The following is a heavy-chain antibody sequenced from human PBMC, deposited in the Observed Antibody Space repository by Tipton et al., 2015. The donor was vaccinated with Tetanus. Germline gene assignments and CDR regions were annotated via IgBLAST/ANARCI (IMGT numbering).Heavy chain of an antibody. CDR2: IHYNGNT. J-gene: IGHJ5*02. CDR1: NGSVSSSLYC. D-gene: IGHD2-15*01. Sequence: TLSLTCTVSNGSVSSSLYCWAWVRQSPGRGLEWIGTIHYNGNTYYNPSLKSRVTISVDTSKNQFSLKLTSVTAADTAFYYCARQSCSGGSCRFDPWGQGTLVTVSS. V-gene: IGHV4-39*01. CDR3: ARQSCSGGSCRFDP.